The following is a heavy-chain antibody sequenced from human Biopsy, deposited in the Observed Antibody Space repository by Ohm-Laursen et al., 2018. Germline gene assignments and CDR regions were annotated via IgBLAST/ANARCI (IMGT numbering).Heavy chain of an antibody. J-gene: IGHJ3*02. CDR3: TKAGSRDGFDI. D-gene: IGHD3-10*01. V-gene: IGHV3-23*01. CDR2: ISGSGDTA. CDR1: GFTFASHA. Sequence: SLRLSCAASGFTFASHAMRWVRQAPGKGLEWVSLISGSGDTAYYPDSVKGRFTISRGNSKNTLYLEMNSLRTEETAKYYCTKAGSRDGFDIWGPGTMVTVSS.